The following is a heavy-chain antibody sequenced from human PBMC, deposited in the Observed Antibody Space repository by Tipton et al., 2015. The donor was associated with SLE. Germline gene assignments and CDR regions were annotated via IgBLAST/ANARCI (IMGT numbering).Heavy chain of an antibody. V-gene: IGHV4-39*02. CDR2: IYYSGST. CDR1: GGSISSSSYY. J-gene: IGHJ3*02. D-gene: IGHD3-3*01. Sequence: TLSLTCTVSGGSISSSSYYWGWIRQPPGKGLEWIGSIYYSGSTYYNPSLKSRVTISVDTSKNQFSLKLSSVTAADTAVYYCARDVGYDFWSGYSHAFDIWGQGTMVTVSS. CDR3: ARDVGYDFWSGYSHAFDI.